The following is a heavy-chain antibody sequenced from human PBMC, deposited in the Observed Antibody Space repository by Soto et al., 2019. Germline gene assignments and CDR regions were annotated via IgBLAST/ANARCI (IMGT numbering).Heavy chain of an antibody. CDR2: IYHSGST. CDR1: GGSISSSNW. V-gene: IGHV4-4*02. CDR3: ARNQWFHYYYGMDV. Sequence: QVQLQESGPGLVKPSGTLSLTCAVSGGSISSSNWWSWVRQPPGKGLGWIGEIYHSGSTNYNPSRKSRVTXXVXKXXNQFSLRLSSVTAADTAVYYCARNQWFHYYYGMDVWGQGTTVTVSS. D-gene: IGHD3-22*01. J-gene: IGHJ6*02.